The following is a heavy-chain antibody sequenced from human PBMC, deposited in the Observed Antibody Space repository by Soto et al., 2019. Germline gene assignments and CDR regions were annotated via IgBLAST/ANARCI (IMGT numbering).Heavy chain of an antibody. CDR3: ARDLGYYDSDGYFDY. Sequence: QVHLVESGGGVVQPGRSLRLSCAVSGFSFSPYGFHWARQAPGKGLEWVALVSYDGRNNFYADSVKGRFTISRDNSKNTVYLQMNSLRAEDTAVYYCARDLGYYDSDGYFDYWGQGTLVTVSS. D-gene: IGHD3-22*01. V-gene: IGHV3-30*03. J-gene: IGHJ4*02. CDR2: VSYDGRNN. CDR1: GFSFSPYG.